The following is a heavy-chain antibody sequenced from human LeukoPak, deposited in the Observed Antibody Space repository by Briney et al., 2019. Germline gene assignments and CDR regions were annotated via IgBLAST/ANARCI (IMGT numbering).Heavy chain of an antibody. CDR2: IYHSGNT. CDR3: AREEGIAAAGALEY. D-gene: IGHD6-13*01. Sequence: PSETLSLTCSVPIDSITNYYWSWIRQPPGKGLEWIGFIYHSGNTNKNPSLTTRVTMSVDTSKTQITLRLSSVTAADTAVYYCAREEGIAAAGALEYWGQGILVTVSS. CDR1: IDSITNYY. V-gene: IGHV4-59*01. J-gene: IGHJ4*02.